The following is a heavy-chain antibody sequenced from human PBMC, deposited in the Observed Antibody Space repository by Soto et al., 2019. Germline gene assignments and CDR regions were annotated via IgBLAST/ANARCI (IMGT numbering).Heavy chain of an antibody. Sequence: GGSLRLSCAASGFTFSSYAMSWVRQAPGKGLEWVSAISGSGGSTYYADSVKGRFTISRDNSKNTLYLQMNSLRAEDTAVYYCGVGHGYNFSPLPGMDVWGQGTTVTVSS. J-gene: IGHJ6*02. CDR2: ISGSGGST. CDR1: GFTFSSYA. CDR3: GVGHGYNFSPLPGMDV. D-gene: IGHD5-12*01. V-gene: IGHV3-23*01.